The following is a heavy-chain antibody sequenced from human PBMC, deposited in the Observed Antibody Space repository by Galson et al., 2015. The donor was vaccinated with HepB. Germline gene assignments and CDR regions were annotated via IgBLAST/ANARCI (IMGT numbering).Heavy chain of an antibody. CDR1: GDSVSSNSAA. CDR3: ARVPYYDFWSGILQATGFDY. CDR2: TYYRSKWYN. D-gene: IGHD3-3*01. V-gene: IGHV6-1*01. Sequence: CAISGDSVSSNSAAWNWIRQSPSRGLEWLGRTYYRSKWYNDYAVSVKSRITINPDTSKNQFSLQLNSVTPEDTAVYYCARVPYYDFWSGILQATGFDYWGQGTLVTVSS. J-gene: IGHJ4*02.